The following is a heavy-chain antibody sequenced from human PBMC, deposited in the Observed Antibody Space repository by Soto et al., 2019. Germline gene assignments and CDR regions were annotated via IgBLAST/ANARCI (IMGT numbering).Heavy chain of an antibody. J-gene: IGHJ4*02. CDR2: ISSSGSTI. D-gene: IGHD2-15*01. V-gene: IGHV3-48*03. Sequence: GVLRLSCAASGFTFSSYEMNWVRQAPGKGLEWVSYISSSGSTIYYADSVKGRFTISRDNAKNSLYLQMNSLRAEDTTVYYCARSKVVEAALDYWGQGTLVTVSS. CDR1: GFTFSSYE. CDR3: ARSKVVEAALDY.